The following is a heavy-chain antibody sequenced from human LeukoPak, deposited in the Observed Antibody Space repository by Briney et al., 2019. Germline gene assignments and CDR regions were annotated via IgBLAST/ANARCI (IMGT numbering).Heavy chain of an antibody. V-gene: IGHV3-74*01. CDR1: GFTFSNYW. Sequence: GGSLRLSCAAAGFTFSNYWMHWVRQAPGKGLVWVSRIKSDGRTNYADSVNGRFTISRDNAKNTVSLQMNSLRAEDTGVYYCARAPSEIGGYYPEYFRHWGQGTLVTVSS. J-gene: IGHJ1*01. D-gene: IGHD3-22*01. CDR2: IKSDGRT. CDR3: ARAPSEIGGYYPEYFRH.